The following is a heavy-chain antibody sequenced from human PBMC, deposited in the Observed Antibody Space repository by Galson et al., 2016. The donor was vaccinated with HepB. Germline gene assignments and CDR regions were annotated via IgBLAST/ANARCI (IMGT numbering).Heavy chain of an antibody. CDR3: ARSPQWLEHFDY. D-gene: IGHD6-19*01. Sequence: SVKVSCKASGYTFTNYYMHWVRQAPRQGLQWMGIINPTGSSTSYAQKFQGRVTLTWDTSTSTVYMELSSLRSEDTAVYYCARSPQWLEHFDYWGQGTLVTVSS. J-gene: IGHJ4*02. CDR2: INPTGSST. V-gene: IGHV1-46*01. CDR1: GYTFTNYY.